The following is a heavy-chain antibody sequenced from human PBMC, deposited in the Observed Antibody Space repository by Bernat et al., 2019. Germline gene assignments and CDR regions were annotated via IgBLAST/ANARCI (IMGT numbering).Heavy chain of an antibody. Sequence: DVQLVESGGGLVQPGGSLRLSCVASGFTFSSYWMNWVRQAPGKGLEWVANIKLRGSDKNYVDSVKGRFTISRDDAKNSLYLQMNSLGAEDTAVYYCARDGDGHFDYWGQGTLVTVSS. CDR1: GFTFSSYW. CDR2: IKLRGSDK. J-gene: IGHJ4*02. CDR3: ARDGDGHFDY. D-gene: IGHD7-27*01. V-gene: IGHV3-7*03.